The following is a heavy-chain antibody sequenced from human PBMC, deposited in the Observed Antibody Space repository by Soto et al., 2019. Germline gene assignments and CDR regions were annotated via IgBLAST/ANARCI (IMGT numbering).Heavy chain of an antibody. D-gene: IGHD4-17*01. CDR2: MNPNSGNT. Sequence: QVQLVQSGAEVKKPGASVKVSCKASGYTFTSYDINWVRQATGQGLEWMGWMNPNSGNTGYAQKFQGRVIMTRNTAISTAYVELSSLRSEETAVYYCASPRMGRNMTTVTTGYAFDIWGQGTMVTVSS. V-gene: IGHV1-8*01. J-gene: IGHJ3*02. CDR3: ASPRMGRNMTTVTTGYAFDI. CDR1: GYTFTSYD.